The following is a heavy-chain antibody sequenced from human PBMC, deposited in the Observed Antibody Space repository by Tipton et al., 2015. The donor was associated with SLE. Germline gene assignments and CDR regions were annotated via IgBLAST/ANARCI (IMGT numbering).Heavy chain of an antibody. CDR1: GYTFTGYY. CDR2: INPNSGGT. D-gene: IGHD6-13*01. CDR3: ARDSLTIAAAAYYYYYGMDV. V-gene: IGHV1-2*02. J-gene: IGHJ6*02. Sequence: QVQLVQSGAEVKKPGASVKVSCKASGYTFTGYYMHWVRQAPGQGLEWMGWINPNSGGTNYAQKFQGRVTMTRDTSISTAYMELSRLRSDDTAVYYCARDSLTIAAAAYYYYYGMDVWGQGTTVTVSS.